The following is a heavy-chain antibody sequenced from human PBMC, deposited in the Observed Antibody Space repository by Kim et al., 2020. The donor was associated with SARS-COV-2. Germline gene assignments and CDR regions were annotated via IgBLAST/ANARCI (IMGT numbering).Heavy chain of an antibody. CDR1: GYTFTNYH. CDR2: ISASGVST. J-gene: IGHJ3*01. CDR3: ARVRNYYDSSGLVIDAFEF. V-gene: IGHV1-46*01. Sequence: ASVKVSCKASGYTFTNYHMHWVRQAPGQGLEWMGIISASGVSTTYAQKFQGRVTMTRDTSTSTVYMELSSLKSEDTAVYYCARVRNYYDSSGLVIDAFEFWGQGTMVTVSS. D-gene: IGHD3-22*01.